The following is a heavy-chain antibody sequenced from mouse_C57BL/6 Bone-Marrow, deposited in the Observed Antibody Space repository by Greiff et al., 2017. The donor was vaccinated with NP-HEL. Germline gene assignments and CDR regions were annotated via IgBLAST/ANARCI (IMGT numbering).Heavy chain of an antibody. CDR3: ARAVVATDYAMDY. CDR2: IDPSDSYT. D-gene: IGHD1-1*01. CDR1: GYTFTSYW. Sequence: QVQLQQPGAELVMPGASVKLSCKASGYTFTSYWMHWVKQRPGQGLEWIGEIDPSDSYTNYNQKFKGKSTLTVDKSSSTAYMQISSLTSEDSAVYYCARAVVATDYAMDYWGQGTSVTVSS. V-gene: IGHV1-69*01. J-gene: IGHJ4*01.